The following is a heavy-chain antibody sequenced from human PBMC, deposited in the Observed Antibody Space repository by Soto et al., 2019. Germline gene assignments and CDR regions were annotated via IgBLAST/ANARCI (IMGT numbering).Heavy chain of an antibody. V-gene: IGHV4-30-4*01. J-gene: IGHJ6*02. CDR3: AREMRKGPYNYYQMDV. CDR2: IYYSGSP. Sequence: SETLSLTCTGCGGSISSGAYYWSWLRQPPGKGLEWMGYIYYSGSPYYNPSLKSRVSISVDTATNQFSLKLNSVTAADAAVYYCAREMRKGPYNYYQMDVWGHGSEVTVS. CDR1: GGSISSGAYY.